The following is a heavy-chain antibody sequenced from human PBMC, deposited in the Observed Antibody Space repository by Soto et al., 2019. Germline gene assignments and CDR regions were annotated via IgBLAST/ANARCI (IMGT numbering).Heavy chain of an antibody. V-gene: IGHV3-30*18. Sequence: PGGSLRLSCAASGFTFSSYGMHWVRQAPGKGLEWVAVISYDGSNKYYADSVKGRFTISRDNSKNTLYLQMNSLRAEDTAVYYCAKDMWAGKQTIGYCSGGSCYSGAFDIWGRGTMVTV. D-gene: IGHD2-15*01. CDR1: GFTFSSYG. CDR3: AKDMWAGKQTIGYCSGGSCYSGAFDI. J-gene: IGHJ3*02. CDR2: ISYDGSNK.